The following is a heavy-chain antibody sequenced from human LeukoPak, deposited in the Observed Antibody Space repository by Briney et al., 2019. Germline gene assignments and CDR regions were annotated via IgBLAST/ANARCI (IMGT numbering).Heavy chain of an antibody. Sequence: PGGSLRLSCAASGFTFSSYGMHWVRQAPGKGLEWVAVISYDGSNKYYADSVKGRFTISRDNSKNTLYLQMNSLRAEDTAVYYCAKTHYYYDSSDYSGDYFDYWGQGTLVTVSS. CDR1: GFTFSSYG. V-gene: IGHV3-30*18. CDR2: ISYDGSNK. J-gene: IGHJ4*02. CDR3: AKTHYYYDSSDYSGDYFDY. D-gene: IGHD3-22*01.